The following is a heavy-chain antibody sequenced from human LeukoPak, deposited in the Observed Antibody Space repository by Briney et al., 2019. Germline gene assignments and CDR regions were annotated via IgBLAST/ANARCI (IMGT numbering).Heavy chain of an antibody. CDR3: ARGQGEAASDY. V-gene: IGHV3-48*01. CDR1: GFTFSSYS. D-gene: IGHD6-25*01. J-gene: IGHJ4*02. Sequence: GGSLRLSCAASGFTFSSYSMNWVRQAPGKGLKWVSYISSSSSTIYCADSVKGRFTISRDNAKNSLYLQMNSLRAEDTAVYYCARGQGEAASDYWGQGTLVTVSS. CDR2: ISSSSSTI.